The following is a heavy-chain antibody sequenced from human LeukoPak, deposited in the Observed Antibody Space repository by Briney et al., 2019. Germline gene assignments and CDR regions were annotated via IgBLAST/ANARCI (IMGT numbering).Heavy chain of an antibody. CDR3: ARDLPHYGSGSQYYYYYYYYMDV. D-gene: IGHD3-10*01. CDR2: TYYRSKWYN. CDR1: RDSVSSNSVA. Sequence: SQTLSLTCAISRDSVSSNSVAWNWIRQSPSRGLEWLGRTYYRSKWYNDYAVSVKSRITINPDTSKNQFSLQLNSVTPEDTAVYYCARDLPHYGSGSQYYYYYYYYMDVWGKGTTVTISS. J-gene: IGHJ6*03. V-gene: IGHV6-1*01.